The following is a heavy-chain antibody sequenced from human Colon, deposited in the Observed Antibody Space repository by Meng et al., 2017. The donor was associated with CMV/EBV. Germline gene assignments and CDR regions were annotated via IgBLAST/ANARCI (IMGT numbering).Heavy chain of an antibody. CDR2: ISFDGRSK. V-gene: IGHV3-30*04. CDR3: ARVGDYPGGYFDY. CDR1: GFTFSNSA. Sequence: GGSLRLSCAASGFTFSNSALHWVRQAPGKGLEWVALISFDGRSKAYAESVKGRFTVSRDNSKNTMLLQMNSLRLEDTAVYYCARVGDYPGGYFDYWGQGTLVTVSS. D-gene: IGHD4-17*01. J-gene: IGHJ4*02.